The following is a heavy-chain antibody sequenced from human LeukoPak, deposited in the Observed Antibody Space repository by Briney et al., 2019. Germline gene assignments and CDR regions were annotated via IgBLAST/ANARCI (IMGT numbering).Heavy chain of an antibody. D-gene: IGHD6-6*01. CDR1: GGPINSFH. CDR3: ARYISSSYFDC. CDR2: MFSSGST. Sequence: SETLSLTCTVSGGPINSFHWTWIRQPAGKGLEWIGRMFSSGSTNYNPSLKSRVTISVDTSKNQISLNLSSVTAADTAVYYCARYISSSYFDCWSQGTLVTVSS. J-gene: IGHJ4*02. V-gene: IGHV4-4*07.